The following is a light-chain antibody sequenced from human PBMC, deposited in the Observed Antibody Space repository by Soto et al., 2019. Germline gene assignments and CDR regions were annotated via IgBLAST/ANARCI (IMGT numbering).Light chain of an antibody. CDR1: QSISSW. Sequence: DIQMTQSPSTLSASVGDRVTITCRASQSISSWLAWYQQKPGKAPKLLIYDASSLESGVPSRFSGSGSGTEFTLTISSLQPDDFATYYCQQYYSYPFTFGGGTKVDI. CDR2: DAS. V-gene: IGKV1-5*01. J-gene: IGKJ4*01. CDR3: QQYYSYPFT.